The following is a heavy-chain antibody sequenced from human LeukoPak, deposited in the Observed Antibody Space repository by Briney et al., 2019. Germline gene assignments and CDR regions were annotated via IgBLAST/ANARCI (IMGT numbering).Heavy chain of an antibody. V-gene: IGHV1-69*04. CDR1: GGTFSSYA. CDR2: IIPILGIA. Sequence: SVKVSCKASGGTFSSYAISWVRQAPGQGLEWMGRIIPILGIANYAQKFQGRVAITADKSTSTAYMELSSLRSEDTAVYYCARASRRDGYNWGVNFDYWGRGTLVTVSS. J-gene: IGHJ4*02. CDR3: ARASRRDGYNWGVNFDY. D-gene: IGHD5-24*01.